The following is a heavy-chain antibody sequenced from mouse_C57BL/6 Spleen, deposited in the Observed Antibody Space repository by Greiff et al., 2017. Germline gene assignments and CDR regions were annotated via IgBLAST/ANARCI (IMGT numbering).Heavy chain of an antibody. CDR1: GYTFTSYW. V-gene: IGHV1-53*01. D-gene: IGHD1-1*01. J-gene: IGHJ2*01. Sequence: QVQLQQPGTELVKPGASVKLSCKASGYTFTSYWMHWVKQRPGQGLEWIGNINPSNGGTNYNEKFKSKATLTVDKSSSTAYMQLSSLTSEASAVYFCARTLHYDDCSSFDYWGQGTTLTVSS. CDR3: ARTLHYDDCSSFDY. CDR2: INPSNGGT.